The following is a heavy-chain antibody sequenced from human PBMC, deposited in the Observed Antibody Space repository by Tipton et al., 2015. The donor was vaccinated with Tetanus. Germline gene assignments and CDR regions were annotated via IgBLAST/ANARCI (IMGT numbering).Heavy chain of an antibody. J-gene: IGHJ4*02. CDR2: IYYSGST. D-gene: IGHD5-12*01. V-gene: IGHV4-39*07. Sequence: TLSLTCTVSGSSITSTTHYWGWIRQAPGKGLERIGIIYYSGSTYYNASLRSRVTISVDTSKNQFSLKLTSVTAADTAVYYCASRGYSGRRQIEDYWGQGTLVTVSS. CDR3: ASRGYSGRRQIEDY. CDR1: GSSITSTTHY.